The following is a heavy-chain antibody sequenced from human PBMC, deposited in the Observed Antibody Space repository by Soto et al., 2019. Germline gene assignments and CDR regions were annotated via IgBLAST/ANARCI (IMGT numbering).Heavy chain of an antibody. D-gene: IGHD3-10*01. CDR3: ARGILWFGETFTVTFFDY. J-gene: IGHJ4*02. CDR2: IYYSGST. V-gene: IGHV4-31*03. Sequence: PSETLSLTCTVSGGSISSGGYYWSWIRQHPGKGLEWIGYIYYSGSTYYNPSLKSRVTISVDTSKNQFSLKLSSVTAADTAVYYCARGILWFGETFTVTFFDYWGQGTLVTVSS. CDR1: GGSISSGGYY.